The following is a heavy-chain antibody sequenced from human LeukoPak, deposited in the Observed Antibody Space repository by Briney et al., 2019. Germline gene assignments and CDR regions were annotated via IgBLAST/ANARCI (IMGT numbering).Heavy chain of an antibody. V-gene: IGHV4-59*01. D-gene: IGHD2-15*01. Sequence: SETVSLTCTVSGGSIRSYYWSWIRQPPGKGLEWIGYIYYSGSTNSNPSLKSRVTISVDTYKNQFSLKVSSVTAADTAVYYCARALTPGYCSGGTCSYFDYWGQGTLVTVSS. J-gene: IGHJ4*02. CDR2: IYYSGST. CDR3: ARALTPGYCSGGTCSYFDY. CDR1: GGSIRSYY.